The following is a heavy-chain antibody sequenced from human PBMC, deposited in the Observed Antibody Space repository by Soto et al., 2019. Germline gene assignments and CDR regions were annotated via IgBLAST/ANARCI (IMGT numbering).Heavy chain of an antibody. CDR2: ISAYNGNT. V-gene: IGHV1-18*04. CDR3: AGGWGGELVHSGGDY. CDR1: GYTFTSYG. Sequence: QVQLVQSGAEVKKPGASVKVSCKASGYTFTSYGISWVRQAPGQGLEWMGWISAYNGNTNYAQKLQGRVTMTTDTPTSIAYRELRSMTSDAAAVYYCAGGWGGELVHSGGDYWGQGTLVTVSS. J-gene: IGHJ4*02. D-gene: IGHD1-26*01.